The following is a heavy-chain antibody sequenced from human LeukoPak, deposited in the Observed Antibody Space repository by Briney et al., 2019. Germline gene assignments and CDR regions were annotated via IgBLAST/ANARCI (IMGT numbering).Heavy chain of an antibody. V-gene: IGHV1-69*13. J-gene: IGHJ4*02. CDR1: GGTFSSYA. CDR2: IIPIFGTA. Sequence: SVKVSCKASGGTFSSYAISWVRQAPGQGLEWMGGIIPIFGTANYAQKFQGRVTITADESTSTAYMELSSLRSADTAVYYCYIAAAGTAFDYWGQGTLVTVSS. CDR3: YIAAAGTAFDY. D-gene: IGHD6-13*01.